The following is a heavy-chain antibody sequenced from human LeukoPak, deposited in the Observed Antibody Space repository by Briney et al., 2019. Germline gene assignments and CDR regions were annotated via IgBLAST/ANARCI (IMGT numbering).Heavy chain of an antibody. J-gene: IGHJ4*02. CDR3: ARGAQYYDFWSGYYTWYFDY. CDR2: ISSSGSTI. V-gene: IGHV3-48*03. CDR1: GFTFSSYE. Sequence: GGSLRLSCAASGFTFSSYEMNWVRQAPGKGLEWVSYISSSGSTIYYADSVKGRFTISRDNAKNSLYLQMNSLRAEDTAVYYCARGAQYYDFWSGYYTWYFDYWGQGTLVTVSS. D-gene: IGHD3-3*01.